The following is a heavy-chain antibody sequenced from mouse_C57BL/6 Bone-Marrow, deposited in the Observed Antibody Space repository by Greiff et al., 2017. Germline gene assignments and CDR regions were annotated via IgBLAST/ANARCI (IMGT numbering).Heavy chain of an antibody. CDR2: IYPRSGNT. J-gene: IGHJ2*01. CDR1: GYTFTSYG. D-gene: IGHD2-2*01. Sequence: QVQLKESGAELARPGASVKLSCKASGYTFTSYGISWVKQRTGQGLEWIGEIYPRSGNTYYNEKFKGKATLTADKSSSTAYMELRSLTSEDSAVYFCARRVVTPYYFDYWGQGTTLTVSS. CDR3: ARRVVTPYYFDY. V-gene: IGHV1-81*01.